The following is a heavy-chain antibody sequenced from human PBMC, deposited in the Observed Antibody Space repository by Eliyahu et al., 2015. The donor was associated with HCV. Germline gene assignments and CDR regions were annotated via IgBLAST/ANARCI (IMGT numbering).Heavy chain of an antibody. V-gene: IGHV4-39*01. CDR1: GGSISSGNYY. D-gene: IGHD2-15*01. CDR2: VYYSVRT. Sequence: QLQLQESGPGLVKPSETLSLTCTVSGGSISSGNYYWGWIRQPPGKGLEWIVGVYYSVRTSYNPSLKSRVTISVDTSTQNQFSLKLSSVTAADTAVYYCARHVRYCSGGSCYQSYYFYGMDVWGQGTTVTVSS. CDR3: ARHVRYCSGGSCYQSYYFYGMDV. J-gene: IGHJ6*02.